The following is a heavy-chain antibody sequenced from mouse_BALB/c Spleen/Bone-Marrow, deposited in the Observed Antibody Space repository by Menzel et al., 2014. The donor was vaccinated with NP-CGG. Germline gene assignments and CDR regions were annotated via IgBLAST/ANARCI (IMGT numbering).Heavy chain of an antibody. V-gene: IGHV5-17*02. D-gene: IGHD4-1*01. CDR1: GFTFSSFG. Sequence: EVMLVESGGGLVQPGGSRKLSCAASGFTFSSFGMHWVRQAPEKGLEWVAYISSGSSTIYYADTVKGRFTISRDNPKNTLFLQMTSLRSEDTAMYYCATGTRDYWGQGTTLTGSS. CDR2: ISSGSSTI. J-gene: IGHJ2*01. CDR3: ATGTRDY.